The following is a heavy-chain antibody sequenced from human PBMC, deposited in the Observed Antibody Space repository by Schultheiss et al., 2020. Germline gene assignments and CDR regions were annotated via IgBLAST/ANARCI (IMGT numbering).Heavy chain of an antibody. CDR1: GGTFSSYA. CDR3: ARGVRYFDWLFDDAFDI. CDR2: IIPILGIA. D-gene: IGHD3-9*01. J-gene: IGHJ3*02. Sequence: SVKVSCKASGGTFSSYAISWVRQAPGQGLEWMGRIIPILGIANYAQKFQGRVTMTRDTSISTAYMELSRLRSDDTAVYYCARGVRYFDWLFDDAFDIWGQGTMVTVSS. V-gene: IGHV1-69*04.